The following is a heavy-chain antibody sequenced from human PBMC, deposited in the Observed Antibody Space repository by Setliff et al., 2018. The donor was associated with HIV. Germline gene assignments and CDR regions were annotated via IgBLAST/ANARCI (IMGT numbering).Heavy chain of an antibody. CDR1: GGSINSGTYY. D-gene: IGHD5-18*01. J-gene: IGHJ4*02. Sequence: SSETLSLTCTVSGGSINSGTYYWSWIRQPAGKGLEWIGRIYTSGTTNYNSSLNSRVTISVDTSKNQFSLKLTSVTAADTAVYYCAKGVRGYNKGGLDHWGQGTLVTVSS. CDR3: AKGVRGYNKGGLDH. V-gene: IGHV4-61*02. CDR2: IYTSGTT.